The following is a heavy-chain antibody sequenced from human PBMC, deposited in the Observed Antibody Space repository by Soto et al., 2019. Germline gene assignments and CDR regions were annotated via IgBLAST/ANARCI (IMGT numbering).Heavy chain of an antibody. CDR3: ARVRDSSGYSPDAFDI. CDR2: ISSSSSYT. J-gene: IGHJ3*02. Sequence: GGSLRLSCAASGFTFSDYYMSWIRQAPGKGLEWVSYISSSSSYTNYADSVKGRFTISRDNAKNSLYLQMNSLRAEDTAVYYCARVRDSSGYSPDAFDIWGQGTMVTVSS. CDR1: GFTFSDYY. V-gene: IGHV3-11*06. D-gene: IGHD6-19*01.